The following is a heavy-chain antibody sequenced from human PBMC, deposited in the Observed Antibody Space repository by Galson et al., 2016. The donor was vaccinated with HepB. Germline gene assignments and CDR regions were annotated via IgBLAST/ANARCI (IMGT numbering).Heavy chain of an antibody. D-gene: IGHD3-16*02. V-gene: IGHV3-7*03. Sequence: SLRLSCAASGFAFSGSAMHWVRQAPGKGLEWVANIKQDGSEKYYVDSVKGRFTISRDNAKNSLYLQMNSLRAEDTAVYYCARGMGVVLRVIADLFDYWGQGTLVTVSS. CDR3: ARGMGVVLRVIADLFDY. J-gene: IGHJ4*02. CDR2: IKQDGSEK. CDR1: GFAFSGSA.